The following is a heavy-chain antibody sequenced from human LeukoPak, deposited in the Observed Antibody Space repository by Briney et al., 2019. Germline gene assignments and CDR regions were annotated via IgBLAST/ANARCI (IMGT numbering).Heavy chain of an antibody. CDR1: GFTFRSYG. J-gene: IGHJ4*02. Sequence: GGSLLLSCAASGFTFRSYGMHWVRQAPGKGLEYVSAISTNGGSTYYANSVKGRFTISRDNSKNTLYLQMGSLRAEDMAVYYCAGGDGYRDIGLLDYWGQGTLVSVSS. CDR2: ISTNGGST. CDR3: AGGDGYRDIGLLDY. D-gene: IGHD5-24*01. V-gene: IGHV3-64*01.